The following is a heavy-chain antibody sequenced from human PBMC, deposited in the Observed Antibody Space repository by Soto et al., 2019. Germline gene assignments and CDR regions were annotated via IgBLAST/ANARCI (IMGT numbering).Heavy chain of an antibody. Sequence: QVTLKESGPTLVKPTQTLTLTCTVSGLSLRTTGAGVGWVRLPPGKDPEWLVLLYWDDDKRYSPSLRSRLNIANDISEKQVVPTKTNMDTVYTATYYCVQSRCGVDCLEIYSSQAYNGLHVWGQGTTVTVSS. V-gene: IGHV2-5*02. D-gene: IGHD2-21*02. CDR1: GLSLRTTGAG. CDR3: VQSRCGVDCLEIYSSQAYNGLHV. J-gene: IGHJ6*02. CDR2: LYWDDDK.